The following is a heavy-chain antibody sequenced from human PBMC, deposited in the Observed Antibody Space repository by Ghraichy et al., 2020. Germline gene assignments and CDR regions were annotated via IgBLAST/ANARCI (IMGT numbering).Heavy chain of an antibody. V-gene: IGHV3-7*01. CDR3: ARPYTGYNSGWYYFDL. D-gene: IGHD6-19*01. CDR1: GFTFSSYW. Sequence: GESLNISCAASGFTFSSYWMAWVRQAPGKGLEWVANINQDGSDTYYVHSVKGRFTISRDNAKNSLYLQMNCLRAEDTAVYYCARPYTGYNSGWYYFDLWGQGTLVTVSS. J-gene: IGHJ4*02. CDR2: INQDGSDT.